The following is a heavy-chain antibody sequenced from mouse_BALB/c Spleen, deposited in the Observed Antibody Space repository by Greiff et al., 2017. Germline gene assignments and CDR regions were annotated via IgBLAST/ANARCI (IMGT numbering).Heavy chain of an antibody. V-gene: IGHV5-4*02. CDR2: ISDGGSYT. J-gene: IGHJ4*01. Sequence: EVMLVESGGGLVKPGGSLKLSCAASGFTFSDYYMYWVRQTPEKRLEWVATISDGGSYTYYPDSVKGRFTISRDNAKNNLYLQMSSLKSEDTAMYYCARDVGRGAMDYWGQGTSVTVSS. D-gene: IGHD4-1*01. CDR1: GFTFSDYY. CDR3: ARDVGRGAMDY.